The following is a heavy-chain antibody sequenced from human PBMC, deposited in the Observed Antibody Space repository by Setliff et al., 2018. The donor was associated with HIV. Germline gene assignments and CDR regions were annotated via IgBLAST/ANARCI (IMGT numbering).Heavy chain of an antibody. CDR3: ARGRNRNYVVYGMDV. V-gene: IGHV3-53*01. Sequence: GGSLRLSCAASGFSVSNKYMSWVRQAPGKGLEWVSVIYAGGSTYYADSVKGRFTISRDNSKNMLYLQMDSLRAEDTAVYYCARGRNRNYVVYGMDVWGQGTTVTVSS. D-gene: IGHD1-7*01. CDR2: IYAGGST. J-gene: IGHJ6*02. CDR1: GFSVSNKY.